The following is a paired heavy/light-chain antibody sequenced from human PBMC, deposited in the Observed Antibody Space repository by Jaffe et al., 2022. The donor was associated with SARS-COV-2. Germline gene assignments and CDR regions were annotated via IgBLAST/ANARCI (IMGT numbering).Heavy chain of an antibody. CDR3: AKDRGNAWYNNNYYYMDV. CDR2: ISGRGDLL. CDR1: GFDFNIYS. V-gene: IGHV3-21*02. Sequence: EVVLVESGGGLVAPGGSLRLSCAASGFDFNIYSMNWVRQAPGQGLEWLSSISGRGDLLYYAESVKGRFTISRDNDENAVYLQMDSLRAEDTAVYYCAKDRGNAWYNNNYYYMDVWGKGTTVTVSS. J-gene: IGHJ6*03. D-gene: IGHD6-19*01.
Light chain of an antibody. CDR1: QAIVNY. J-gene: IGKJ1*01. CDR2: AAS. CDR3: HNYYRAPRT. Sequence: DIQMTQSPSSLSASLGDRVTITCRASQAIVNYLAWYQQKPGESPKLLISAASTLQSGVPSRFSARGSGTDFTLTISSLQPEDVATYYCHNYYRAPRTFGQGTRVQI. V-gene: IGKV1-27*01.